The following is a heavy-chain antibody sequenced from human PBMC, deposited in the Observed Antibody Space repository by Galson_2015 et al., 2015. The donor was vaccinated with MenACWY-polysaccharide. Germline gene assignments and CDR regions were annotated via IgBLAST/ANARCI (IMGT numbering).Heavy chain of an antibody. D-gene: IGHD2-21*01. Sequence: VTVSCKASGYKFSSYDINWVRQASGQGLEWMGWMNPNSGNTGYAQKFQGRVAMTRDTATSTAYMELRMLKYEDTAFYYCTRIIARKHTFVDAWGQGTLVSVS. V-gene: IGHV1-8*01. CDR2: MNPNSGNT. CDR3: TRIIARKHTFVDA. J-gene: IGHJ5*02. CDR1: GYKFSSYD.